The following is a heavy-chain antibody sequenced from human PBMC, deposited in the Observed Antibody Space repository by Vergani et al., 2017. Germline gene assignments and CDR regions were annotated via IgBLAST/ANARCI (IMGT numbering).Heavy chain of an antibody. CDR2: ISGSGGST. D-gene: IGHD3-3*01. CDR1: GFTFSSYA. V-gene: IGHV3-23*04. Sequence: EVQLVESGGGLVQPGGSLRLSCAASGFTFSSYAMSWVRQAPGKGLEWVSAISGSGGSTYYADSVKGRFTISRDNSKNTLYLQMNSLRAEDTAVYYCARKGYDFWSGYYTPVLDYWGQGTLVTVSS. CDR3: ARKGYDFWSGYYTPVLDY. J-gene: IGHJ4*02.